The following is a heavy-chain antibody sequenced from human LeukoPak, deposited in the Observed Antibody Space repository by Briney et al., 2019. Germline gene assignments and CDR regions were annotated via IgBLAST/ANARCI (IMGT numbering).Heavy chain of an antibody. CDR2: INHSGSA. V-gene: IGHV4-34*01. D-gene: IGHD2-21*01. J-gene: IGHJ2*01. CDR1: GGSFSGYY. Sequence: SETLSLTCAVYGGSFSGYYWSWIRQPPGKGLEWIGEINHSGSANYNPSLKSRVTISVDTSKNQLSLKLSSMTAADTAVYYCARGPYCGGDCYLNSWYFDLWGRGTLVTVSS. CDR3: ARGPYCGGDCYLNSWYFDL.